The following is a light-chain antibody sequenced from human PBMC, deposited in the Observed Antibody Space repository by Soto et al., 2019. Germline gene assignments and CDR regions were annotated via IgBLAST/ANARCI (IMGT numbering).Light chain of an antibody. CDR2: DVG. J-gene: IGLJ2*01. Sequence: QSVLTQPASVSGSPGQSITISCTGTSSDVGGYNYVSWYQQHPGKAPKLIIYDVGNRPSGVSDRFSGSKSGNTASLTISGLQAEDESAYYCSSYTSSSTSYVVFGGGTKLTVL. V-gene: IGLV2-14*01. CDR3: SSYTSSSTSYVV. CDR1: SSDVGGYNY.